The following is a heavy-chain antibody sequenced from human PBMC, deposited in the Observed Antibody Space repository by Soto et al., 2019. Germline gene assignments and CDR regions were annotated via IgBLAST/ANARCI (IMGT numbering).Heavy chain of an antibody. CDR2: ISYSGST. J-gene: IGHJ6*02. CDR3: ARLGTYDGMDV. CDR1: GGSVTSSHYY. Sequence: QLQLQASGPGLVKPSETLSLSCTVSGGSVTSSHYYWSWIRQPPGKGLEWIGSISYSGSTYYKPSLKSRLTVSVDTSKNHFSLRLNSVTAADTAVYYCARLGTYDGMDVWGQGTTVTVSS. V-gene: IGHV4-39*02. D-gene: IGHD1-1*01.